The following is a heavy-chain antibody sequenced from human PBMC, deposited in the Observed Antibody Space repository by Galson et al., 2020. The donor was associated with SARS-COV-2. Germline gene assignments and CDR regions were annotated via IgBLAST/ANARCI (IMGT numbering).Heavy chain of an antibody. D-gene: IGHD3-22*01. CDR1: GYGFSSSW. CDR2: IYPGDSET. V-gene: IGHV5-51*01. CDR3: ARVSRHYDGRGPDKYYFDY. J-gene: IGHJ4*02. Sequence: GESLKISCEGSGYGFSSSWIGWVRQMPGKGLEWVGIIYPGDSETKYSPSFKGQVTITADKSISVAYLQWSSLKASDTAMYYCARVSRHYDGRGPDKYYFDYWGQGTLVTVSS.